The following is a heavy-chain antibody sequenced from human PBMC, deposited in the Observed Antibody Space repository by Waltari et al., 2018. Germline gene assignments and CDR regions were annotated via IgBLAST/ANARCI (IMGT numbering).Heavy chain of an antibody. J-gene: IGHJ6*02. D-gene: IGHD2-15*01. V-gene: IGHV4-34*01. CDR2: INHSGST. CDR1: GGSFSGYY. CDR3: ASPVVARSYYNGMDV. Sequence: QVQLQQWGAGLLKPSATLSLTCAVYGGSFSGYYWSWIRQLPGRGLEWIGEINHSGSTNYNPSLKSRVTISVDTSKKQFSLRLSSVTAADTAVYYCASPVVARSYYNGMDVWGQGTTVTVSS.